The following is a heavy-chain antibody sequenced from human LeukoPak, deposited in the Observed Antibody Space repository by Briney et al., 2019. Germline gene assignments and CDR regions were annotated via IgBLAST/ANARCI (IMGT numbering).Heavy chain of an antibody. D-gene: IGHD3-3*01. CDR1: GGSISSGDYY. CDR3: ARDRFWSGYTYFDY. J-gene: IGHJ4*02. CDR2: IYYSGST. Sequence: SQTPSLTCTVSGGSISSGDYYWSWIRQPPGKGLEWIGYIYYSGSTYYNPSLKSRVTISVDTSKNQFSLKLSSVTAADTAVYYCARDRFWSGYTYFDYWGQGTLVTVSS. V-gene: IGHV4-30-4*08.